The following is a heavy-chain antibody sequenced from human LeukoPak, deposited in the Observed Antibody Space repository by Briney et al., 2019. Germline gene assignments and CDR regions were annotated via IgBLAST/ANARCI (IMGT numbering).Heavy chain of an antibody. J-gene: IGHJ4*02. V-gene: IGHV3-48*01. CDR3: ARDFLLRYFDGGDY. Sequence: GGSLRLSCAASGFTFSSYSMNCVRQAPGKGLEWFSYISSSSSTIYYADSVKGRFTISRDNAKNSLYLKMNSLRAEDTAVYYRARDFLLRYFDGGDYWGQGTLVTVSS. CDR2: ISSSSSTI. CDR1: GFTFSSYS. D-gene: IGHD3-9*01.